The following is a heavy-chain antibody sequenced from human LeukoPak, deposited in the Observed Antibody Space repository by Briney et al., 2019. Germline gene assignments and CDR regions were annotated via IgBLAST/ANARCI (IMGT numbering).Heavy chain of an antibody. Sequence: SETLSLTCSVSGGSISRSTYYWRWIRQPPGKGLEWIVNIYSSGCTYYNPSLKSRVSISVDTSKNQFYLKMSSVTAADTAVYYCARDPYSGYGRFDYWGQGTLVTVSS. CDR2: IYSSGCT. CDR3: ARDPYSGYGRFDY. D-gene: IGHD5-12*01. CDR1: GGSISRSTYY. J-gene: IGHJ4*02. V-gene: IGHV4-39*07.